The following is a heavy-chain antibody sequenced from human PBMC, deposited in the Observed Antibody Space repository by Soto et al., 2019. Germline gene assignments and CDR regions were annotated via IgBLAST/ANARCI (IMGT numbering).Heavy chain of an antibody. Sequence: GGSLRLSCAASGFTFDDYAMHWVRQAPGKGLEWVSGISWNSGSIGYADSVKGRFTISRDNAKNSLYLQMNSLRAEDTALYYCAKDIPLGYSSGSPYYYYGMDVWGQGTTVTVSS. V-gene: IGHV3-9*01. CDR1: GFTFDDYA. D-gene: IGHD6-19*01. CDR3: AKDIPLGYSSGSPYYYYGMDV. CDR2: ISWNSGSI. J-gene: IGHJ6*02.